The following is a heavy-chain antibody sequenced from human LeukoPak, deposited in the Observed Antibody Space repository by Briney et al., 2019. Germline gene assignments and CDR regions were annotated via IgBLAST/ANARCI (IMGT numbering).Heavy chain of an antibody. D-gene: IGHD5-18*01. CDR3: ARAHVDTAMVGDYYYYGMDV. V-gene: IGHV3-21*01. Sequence: PGGSLRLSRAASGFTLSTYWMNWVRQAPGKGLEWVSSISSSSSYIYYADSVKGRFTISRDNAKNSLYLQMNSLRAEDTAVYYCARAHVDTAMVGDYYYYGMDVWGQGTTVSVSS. J-gene: IGHJ6*02. CDR1: GFTLSTYW. CDR2: ISSSSSYI.